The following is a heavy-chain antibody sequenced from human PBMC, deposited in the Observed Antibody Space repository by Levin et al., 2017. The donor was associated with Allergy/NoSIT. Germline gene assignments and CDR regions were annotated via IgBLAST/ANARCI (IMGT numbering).Heavy chain of an antibody. V-gene: IGHV3-23*01. CDR2: ISGSGGST. J-gene: IGHJ4*02. D-gene: IGHD1-14*01. Sequence: PGGSLRLSCAASGFSFSPYAMSWVRQGPGKGLEWVSAISGSGGSTHYADSEKGRFTISRDNSKNTLFLQMNSLRVEDTAVYYCAKVGSPSNPTDRKQYYFDYWGQGTLITVSS. CDR1: GFSFSPYA. CDR3: AKVGSPSNPTDRKQYYFDY.